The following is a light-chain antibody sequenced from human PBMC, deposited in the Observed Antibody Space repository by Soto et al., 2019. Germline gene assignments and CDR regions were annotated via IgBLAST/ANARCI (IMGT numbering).Light chain of an antibody. CDR1: QSISTD. CDR2: GAS. Sequence: DIEMTQSPSSLSASVGDRVTITCRASQSISTDLNWYQKKPGKAPKSLIYGASTLQSGVPSRFSGSGSGTDFTLTISSLQPEDFATYFCHQKYRLPRTFGQGTKVEMK. V-gene: IGKV1-39*01. CDR3: HQKYRLPRT. J-gene: IGKJ1*01.